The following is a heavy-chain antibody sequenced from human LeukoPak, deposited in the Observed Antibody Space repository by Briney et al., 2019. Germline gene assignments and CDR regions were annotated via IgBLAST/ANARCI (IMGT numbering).Heavy chain of an antibody. V-gene: IGHV1-18*01. CDR3: ARGHSDGWSPDWFDP. D-gene: IGHD6-19*01. CDR2: ISAYNGST. Sequence: ASVKVSYKASGYTFTSYGISWVRQAPGQGLEWMGWISAYNGSTNYAQKLQGRVTMTTDTSTSTAYMELRSLRSDDTAVYYCARGHSDGWSPDWFDPWGQGTLVTVSS. J-gene: IGHJ5*02. CDR1: GYTFTSYG.